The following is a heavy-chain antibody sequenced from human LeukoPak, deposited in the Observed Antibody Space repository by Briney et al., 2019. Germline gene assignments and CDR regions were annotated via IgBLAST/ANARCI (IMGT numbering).Heavy chain of an antibody. CDR3: ARRDCSRTSCSFVD. CDR2: IYPADSDT. CDR1: GYSFTNYW. V-gene: IGHV5-51*01. J-gene: IGHJ4*02. D-gene: IGHD2-2*01. Sequence: GESLKISCKGSGYSFTNYWIGWVRQMTGKGLEWMGIIYPADSDTRYSPSLQGQVTISADKSISTAYLQWSSLKASDTAMYYCARRDCSRTSCSFVDWGQGTLVTVSS.